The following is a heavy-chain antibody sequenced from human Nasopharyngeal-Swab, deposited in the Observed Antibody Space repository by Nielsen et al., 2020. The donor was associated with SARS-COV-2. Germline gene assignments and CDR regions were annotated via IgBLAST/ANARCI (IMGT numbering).Heavy chain of an antibody. J-gene: IGHJ3*02. CDR1: GGSISSYY. CDR3: ARALNYYDSSFGAFDI. V-gene: IGHV4-59*01. CDR2: IYYSGST. Sequence: SETLSLTCTVSGGSISSYYWSWIRQPPGKGLEWIGYIYYSGSTNYNPSLKSRVTISVDTSKNQFSLKLSSVTAADTAVYYCARALNYYDSSFGAFDIWGQGTMVTVSS. D-gene: IGHD3-22*01.